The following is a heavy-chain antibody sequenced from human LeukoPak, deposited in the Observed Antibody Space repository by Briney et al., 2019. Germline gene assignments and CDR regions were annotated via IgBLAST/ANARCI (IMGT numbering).Heavy chain of an antibody. D-gene: IGHD6-19*01. CDR1: GFTVSSNY. CDR2: IYSGGST. Sequence: GGSLRLSCAASGFTVSSNYMSWVRQAPGKGLEWVPVIYSGGSTYYADSVKGRFTISRDNSKNALYLQMNSLRAEDTAVYYCAIAVAGYFQHWGQGTLVTVSS. V-gene: IGHV3-53*01. J-gene: IGHJ1*01. CDR3: AIAVAGYFQH.